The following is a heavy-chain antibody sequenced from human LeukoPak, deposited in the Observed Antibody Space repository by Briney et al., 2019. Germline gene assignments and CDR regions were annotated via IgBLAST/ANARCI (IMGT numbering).Heavy chain of an antibody. J-gene: IGHJ5*02. Sequence: SETLSLTCTVSGASISSSTWWNWVRQSPGKGLEWIGEISHSGSTNYNPSLRSRVTISVDTSKNQFSLKLSSVTAADTAVYYCARVMPYYYDSSGYFSSWFDPWGQGTLVTVSS. CDR2: ISHSGST. V-gene: IGHV4-4*02. CDR1: GASISSSTW. CDR3: ARVMPYYYDSSGYFSSWFDP. D-gene: IGHD3-22*01.